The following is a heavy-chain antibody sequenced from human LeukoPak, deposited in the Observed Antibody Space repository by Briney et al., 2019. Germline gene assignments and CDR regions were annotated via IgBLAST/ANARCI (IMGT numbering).Heavy chain of an antibody. CDR3: ARAGYSYDYGRFDY. CDR2: IYYSGST. V-gene: IGHV4-61*01. D-gene: IGHD5-18*01. J-gene: IGHJ4*02. CDR1: GGSVSSGSYY. Sequence: PSETLSLTCTVSGGSVSSGSYYWSWIRQPPGKGLEWIGYIYYSGSTNYNPSLKSRVTISVDTSKNQFSLKLSSVTAADTAVYCCARAGYSYDYGRFDYWGQGTLVTVSS.